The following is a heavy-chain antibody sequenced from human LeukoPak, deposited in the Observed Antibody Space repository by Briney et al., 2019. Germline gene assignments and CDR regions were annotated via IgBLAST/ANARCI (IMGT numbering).Heavy chain of an antibody. D-gene: IGHD2-2*01. CDR2: IYHSGST. CDR1: GGSISSGGYY. V-gene: IGHV4-30-2*01. CDR3: TRDHMYCSSTSCYAFDI. Sequence: PSETLSLTCTVSGGSISSGGYYWSWIRQPPGKGLEWIGYIYHSGSTYYNPSLKSRVTISVDRSKNQFSLKLSSVTAADTAAYYCTRDHMYCSSTSCYAFDIWGQGTMVTVSS. J-gene: IGHJ3*02.